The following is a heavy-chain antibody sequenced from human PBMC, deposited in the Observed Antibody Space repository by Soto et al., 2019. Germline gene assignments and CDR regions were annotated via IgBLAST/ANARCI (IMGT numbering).Heavy chain of an antibody. D-gene: IGHD2-15*01. CDR1: GFTFSNYA. Sequence: GGSLRLSCEASGFTFSNYAMHWFRQAPCKWLEWVAVISDDGASKDYADSVKGRFTISRDSSKNTLFLQMNSLRVEDTAVYYCARGLVVVIARDWFDPWGQGTLVTVSS. V-gene: IGHV3-30-3*01. CDR3: ARGLVVVIARDWFDP. J-gene: IGHJ5*02. CDR2: ISDDGASK.